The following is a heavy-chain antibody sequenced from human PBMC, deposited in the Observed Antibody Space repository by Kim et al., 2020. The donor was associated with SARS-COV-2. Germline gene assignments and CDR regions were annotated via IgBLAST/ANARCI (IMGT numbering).Heavy chain of an antibody. Sequence: GGSLRLSCAASGFTFSSYAMSWVRQAPGKGLEWVSAISGSGGSTYYADSVKGRFTISRDNSKNTLYLQMNSLRAEDTAVYYCAKGPYYYDSSGAYYFDYWAPGLLVTVS. CDR2: ISGSGGST. V-gene: IGHV3-23*01. CDR3: AKGPYYYDSSGAYYFDY. CDR1: GFTFSSYA. D-gene: IGHD3-22*01. J-gene: IGHJ4*01.